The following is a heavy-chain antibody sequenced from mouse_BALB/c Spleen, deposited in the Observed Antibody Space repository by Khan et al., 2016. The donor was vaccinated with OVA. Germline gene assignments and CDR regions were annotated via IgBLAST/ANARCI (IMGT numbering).Heavy chain of an antibody. CDR1: GYIFTSYW. Sequence: VQLQESGAELVRPGASVKLSCKTSGYIFTSYWIHWLKQRYGQGLEWIARIYPGTDNTDYNEKLKDKATMTVDKSSSTAYMQLSSLKSEDSAVYFCARGEALYYFDYWGQGTTLTVSS. CDR2: IYPGTDNT. D-gene: IGHD3-2*02. V-gene: IGHV1S132*01. CDR3: ARGEALYYFDY. J-gene: IGHJ2*01.